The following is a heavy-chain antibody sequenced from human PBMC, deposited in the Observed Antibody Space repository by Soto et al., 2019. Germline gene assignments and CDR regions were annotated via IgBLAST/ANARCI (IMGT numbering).Heavy chain of an antibody. D-gene: IGHD6-6*01. CDR1: GGSIRSYY. J-gene: IGHJ6*02. CDR3: ARGSSSYYDYGMDV. V-gene: IGHV4-4*07. CDR2: IYTSGST. Sequence: SETLSLTCTVSGGSIRSYYWSWIRQPAGKPLEWIGRIYTSGSTSYNPSLKSRVTMSVDTSKNQFSLRLTSVTAADTAVYFCARGSSSYYDYGMDVWGQGTTVTVSS.